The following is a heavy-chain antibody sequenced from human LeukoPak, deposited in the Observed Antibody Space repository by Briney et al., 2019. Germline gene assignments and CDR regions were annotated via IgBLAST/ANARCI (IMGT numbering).Heavy chain of an antibody. J-gene: IGHJ6*02. V-gene: IGHV3-48*03. CDR1: GFTFSSYE. CDR2: ISSSGSTI. CDR3: ARSLPPDYYDSSGYRYGMDV. D-gene: IGHD3-22*01. Sequence: GGSLRLSCAASGFTFSSYEMNWVRQAPGKGLEWVSYISSSGSTIYYADSVKGRFTISRDNAKNSLYLQMNSLRAEDTAVYYCARSLPPDYYDSSGYRYGMDVWGQGTTVTVSS.